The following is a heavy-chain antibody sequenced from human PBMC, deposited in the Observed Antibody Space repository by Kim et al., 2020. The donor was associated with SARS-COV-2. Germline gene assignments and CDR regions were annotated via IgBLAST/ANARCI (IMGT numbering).Heavy chain of an antibody. D-gene: IGHD2-15*01. CDR2: IYPGDSDT. V-gene: IGHV5-51*01. CDR3: ATETGGGSPYHYYGMDV. J-gene: IGHJ6*02. CDR1: GCSFTSYW. Sequence: GESLKISCKGSGCSFTSYWIGWVRQMPGKGLEWMGIIYPGDSDTRYSPSFQGQVTIAADKSISTAYLQWSSLKASDTAMYYCATETGGGSPYHYYGMDVWGQGTTDTVSS.